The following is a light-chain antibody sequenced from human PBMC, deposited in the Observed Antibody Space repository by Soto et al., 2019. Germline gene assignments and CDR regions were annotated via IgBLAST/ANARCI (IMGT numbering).Light chain of an antibody. CDR3: QQSYSTPRT. CDR1: QSISNY. Sequence: DIPMTQSPSSLSASVGDRVTITCRASQSISNYLNWYQQTPGKAPKLLIDAASSLHSMVPSRFSGSVSGTDFTLTISSLQPEDFATYYCQQSYSTPRTFDQGTKMQIK. J-gene: IGKJ2*01. CDR2: AAS. V-gene: IGKV1-39*01.